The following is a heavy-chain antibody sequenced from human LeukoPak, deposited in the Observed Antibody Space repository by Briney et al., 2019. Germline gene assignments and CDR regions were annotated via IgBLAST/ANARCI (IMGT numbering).Heavy chain of an antibody. Sequence: SETLSLTCTVSRGSISTYYWIWIRQPAGKGLEWIGRIYTSGSTIYNPSLKSRVTMSVDTSKNQFSLKLSSVTAADTAVYYCARDSVFGVVIRHWFDPWGQGTLVTVSS. CDR1: RGSISTYY. CDR2: IYTSGST. V-gene: IGHV4-4*07. D-gene: IGHD3-3*01. CDR3: ARDSVFGVVIRHWFDP. J-gene: IGHJ5*02.